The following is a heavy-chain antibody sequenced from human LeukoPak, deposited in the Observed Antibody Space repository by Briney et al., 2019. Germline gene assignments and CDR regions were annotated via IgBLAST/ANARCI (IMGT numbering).Heavy chain of an antibody. J-gene: IGHJ4*02. D-gene: IGHD3-10*01. V-gene: IGHV3-73*01. CDR2: IRSKANSYAT. CDR1: GFTFSSSA. CDR3: LVWFGELDYFDY. Sequence: PGGSLRLSCAASGFTFSSSAMHWVPQASGKGLEWVSCIRSKANSYATAYAASVKGRFTISRDDSKNTAYLQMNSLKTEDTAVYYCLVWFGELDYFDYWGQGTLVTVSS.